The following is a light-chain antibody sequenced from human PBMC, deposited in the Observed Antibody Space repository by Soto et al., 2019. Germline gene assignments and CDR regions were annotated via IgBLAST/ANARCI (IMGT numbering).Light chain of an antibody. V-gene: IGKV3-11*01. CDR2: EAS. CDR3: QQRSNWPRLT. J-gene: IGKJ3*01. Sequence: EIVLTQSPATLSLSPGERATLSCRASQSVSSYLAWYQQKPGQAPRLLIYEASKRATGIPARFSGSGSGTDFTLTISSLEPEDFAVYYCQQRSNWPRLTFGPGTKVDIK. CDR1: QSVSSY.